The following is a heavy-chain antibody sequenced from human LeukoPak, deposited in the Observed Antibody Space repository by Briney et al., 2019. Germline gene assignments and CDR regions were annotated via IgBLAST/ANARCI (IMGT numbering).Heavy chain of an antibody. CDR1: GDSVSSNSAA. V-gene: IGHV6-1*01. D-gene: IGHD2-21*01. CDR2: TYYRSKWYN. CDR3: ARDPSPFHPHTRFDP. Sequence: PSQTLSLTCAISGDSVSSNSAAWNWIRPSPSRGLEWLGRTYYRSKWYNDYAVSVKSRITINPDTSKNKLSLQLNSATPEDTAVYYCARDPSPFHPHTRFDPWGQGTLVTVSS. J-gene: IGHJ5*02.